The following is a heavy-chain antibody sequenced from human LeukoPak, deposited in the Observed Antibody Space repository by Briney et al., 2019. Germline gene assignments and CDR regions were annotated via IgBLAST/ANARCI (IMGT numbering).Heavy chain of an antibody. D-gene: IGHD6-13*01. J-gene: IGHJ4*02. CDR1: GYIFTSYW. Sequence: GESLKISCSGAGYIFTSYWIGWVLQMAGKGLVWMGIIYPGDSDTRYSPSFQGQVTISADKSISTAYLQWSSLKASDTAMYYCASVGIAAAGTWNGLDYWGQGTLVTVSS. CDR3: ASVGIAAAGTWNGLDY. CDR2: IYPGDSDT. V-gene: IGHV5-51*01.